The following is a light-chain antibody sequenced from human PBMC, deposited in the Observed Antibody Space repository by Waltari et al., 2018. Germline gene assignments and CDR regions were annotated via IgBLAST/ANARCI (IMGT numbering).Light chain of an antibody. CDR1: QSITSH. Sequence: EIQMTQAPSSLSASVGDRVTITCRASQSITSHLNWFQQQPGRAPKLLIYTASSLESGVPSRFSGSGSGTHFTLTISSLQPEDFATYFCQQSYITPYTFGQGTKLEI. V-gene: IGKV1-39*01. CDR2: TAS. CDR3: QQSYITPYT. J-gene: IGKJ2*01.